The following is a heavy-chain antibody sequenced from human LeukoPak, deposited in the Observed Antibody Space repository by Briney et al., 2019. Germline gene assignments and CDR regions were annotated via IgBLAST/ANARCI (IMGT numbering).Heavy chain of an antibody. CDR1: GGTFSSYA. V-gene: IGHV1-69*13. CDR2: IIPIFGTA. CDR3: ARGGIVLIDLHRGYGMDV. D-gene: IGHD2-8*01. Sequence: GASVKVSCKASGGTFSSYAISWVRQAPGQGLEWMGGIIPIFGTANYAQKFQGRVTITADESTSTAYMELSSLRSEDTAVYYCARGGIVLIDLHRGYGMDVWGQGTTVTVFS. J-gene: IGHJ6*02.